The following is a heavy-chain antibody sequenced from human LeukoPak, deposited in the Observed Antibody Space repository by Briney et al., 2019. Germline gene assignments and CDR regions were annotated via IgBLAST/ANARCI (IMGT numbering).Heavy chain of an antibody. Sequence: HPGGSLRLSCAASGFTFSSYDMHWVRHGTGKGLEWVSAIGTAGDTYYPGSVKGRFTTSRENAKNSLYLQMNSLRVGDTAVYYCARGRGWGTFDIWGQGTMVTVSS. CDR2: IGTAGDT. V-gene: IGHV3-13*04. CDR1: GFTFSSYD. CDR3: ARGRGWGTFDI. D-gene: IGHD3-10*01. J-gene: IGHJ3*02.